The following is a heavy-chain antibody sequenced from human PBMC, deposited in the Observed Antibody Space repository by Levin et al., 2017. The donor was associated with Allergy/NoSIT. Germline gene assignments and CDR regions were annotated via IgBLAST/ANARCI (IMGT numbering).Heavy chain of an antibody. J-gene: IGHJ3*02. CDR2: ISSSGSTI. CDR1: GFTFSDYY. Sequence: GESLKISCAASGFTFSDYYMSWIRQAPGKGLEWVSYISSSGSTIYYADSVKGRFTISRDNAKNSLYLQMNSLRAEDTAVYYCARETYYDYIWGRDDAFDIWGQGTMVTVSS. V-gene: IGHV3-11*01. D-gene: IGHD3-16*01. CDR3: ARETYYDYIWGRDDAFDI.